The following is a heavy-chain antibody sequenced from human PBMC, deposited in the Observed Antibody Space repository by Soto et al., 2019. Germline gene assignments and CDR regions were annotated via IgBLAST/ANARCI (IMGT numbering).Heavy chain of an antibody. V-gene: IGHV3-43*01. D-gene: IGHD2-2*01. Sequence: EVQLVESAGVVVQPGGSLRLSCAASGFTFVDYTMHWVRQAPRKGLEWVSLISWDGGSTYYADSVKGRFTISRDNSKNSLYLQMNSLRTEATALYYCAKSSYCSSTSCYAFLDYWGQGTLVTVSS. CDR1: GFTFVDYT. J-gene: IGHJ4*02. CDR3: AKSSYCSSTSCYAFLDY. CDR2: ISWDGGST.